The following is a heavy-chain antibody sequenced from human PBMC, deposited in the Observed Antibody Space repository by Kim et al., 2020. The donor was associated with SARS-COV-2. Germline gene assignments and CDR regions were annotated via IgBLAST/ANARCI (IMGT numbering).Heavy chain of an antibody. D-gene: IGHD2-21*01. Sequence: SSTIYYADSVKGRFTISRDNAKNSLYLQMNSLRDEDTAVYYCARGPPYYYWGQGTLVTVSS. J-gene: IGHJ4*02. V-gene: IGHV3-48*02. CDR2: SSTI. CDR3: ARGPPYYY.